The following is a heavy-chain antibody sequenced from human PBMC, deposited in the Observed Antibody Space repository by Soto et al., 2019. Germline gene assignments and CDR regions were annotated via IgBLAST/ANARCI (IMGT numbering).Heavy chain of an antibody. CDR3: ARELGDSSGCFDY. J-gene: IGHJ4*02. Sequence: GGSLRLSCAASGFTFSSYAMHGVRQAPGKGLEWVAVISYDGSNKYYADSVKGRFTISRDNSKNTLYLQMNSLRAEDTAVYYCARELGDSSGCFDYWGQGTLVTVSS. CDR1: GFTFSSYA. V-gene: IGHV3-30*04. D-gene: IGHD6-19*01. CDR2: ISYDGSNK.